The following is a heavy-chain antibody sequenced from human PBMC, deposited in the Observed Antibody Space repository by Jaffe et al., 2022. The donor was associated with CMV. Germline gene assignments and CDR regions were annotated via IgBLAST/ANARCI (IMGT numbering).Heavy chain of an antibody. CDR1: GYTFSDYY. D-gene: IGHD1-26*01. CDR2: VNPNSGGT. J-gene: IGHJ3*02. Sequence: QVQLVQSGAEVKKPGASVKVSCKASGYTFSDYYMHWVRQAPGQGLEWMGWVNPNSGGTNYAQKFQGRVTMTRDTSITTAYLELSRLKYDDTAVYYCARDELLGGHLLSPFAFDTWGQGTLVTVSS. CDR3: ARDELLGGHLLSPFAFDT. V-gene: IGHV1-2*02.